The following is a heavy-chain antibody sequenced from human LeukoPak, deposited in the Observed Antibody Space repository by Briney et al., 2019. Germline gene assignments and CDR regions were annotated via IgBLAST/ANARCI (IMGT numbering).Heavy chain of an antibody. CDR1: GLTFGDYA. CDR2: IRSKDYGGTT. J-gene: IGHJ6*04. Sequence: GGSLRLSCTASGLTFGDYAISWVRQAPGKGLEWVGFIRSKDYGGTTDYAASVKGRFIISRDDSKSIAYLQMNSLKTEDTAVYYCTRDRWGGDYISRGMDVWGKGTTVTISS. D-gene: IGHD4-17*01. V-gene: IGHV3-49*04. CDR3: TRDRWGGDYISRGMDV.